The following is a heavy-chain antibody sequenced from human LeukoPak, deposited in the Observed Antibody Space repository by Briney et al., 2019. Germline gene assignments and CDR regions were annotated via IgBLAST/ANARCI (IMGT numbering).Heavy chain of an antibody. V-gene: IGHV3-30*18. CDR2: ISYDGSNK. CDR3: AKGHDGYNYGGAFDY. Sequence: GRSLRLSCAASGFTFSSYGMHWVRQAPGKGLEWVAVISYDGSNKYYADSVKGRFTISRDNSKNTLYLQMNSLGAEDTAVYYCAKGHDGYNYGGAFDYWGQGTLVTVSS. D-gene: IGHD5-24*01. CDR1: GFTFSSYG. J-gene: IGHJ4*02.